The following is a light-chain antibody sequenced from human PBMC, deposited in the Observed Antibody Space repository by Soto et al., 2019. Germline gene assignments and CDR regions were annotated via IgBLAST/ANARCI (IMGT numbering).Light chain of an antibody. J-gene: IGKJ1*01. CDR2: GAS. V-gene: IGKV3-20*01. Sequence: EIVLTHSPCTLSLSPGERATISPTDSQSVSSSYLAWYQQKPGQAPRLLIYGASSRATGIPDRFSGSGSGTDFTLTISRLETEDFAVYYCQQYGSSPRTFGQGTKVDIK. CDR3: QQYGSSPRT. CDR1: QSVSSSY.